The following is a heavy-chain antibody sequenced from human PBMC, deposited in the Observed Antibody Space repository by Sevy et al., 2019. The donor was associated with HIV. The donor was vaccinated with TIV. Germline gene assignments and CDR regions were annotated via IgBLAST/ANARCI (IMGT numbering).Heavy chain of an antibody. CDR3: TWWKGAQSIFDY. CDR1: GFIFGDYA. J-gene: IGHJ4*02. CDR2: LKHRAYGGTL. D-gene: IGHD2-15*01. Sequence: GGSLRLSCTASGFIFGDYAMSWVRQAPGKGLEWVVFLKHRAYGGTLDYAASVKGRFTISRDDPKSVAHLQMNDLKTEDTAIYYCTWWKGAQSIFDYWGQGALVTVSS. V-gene: IGHV3-49*04.